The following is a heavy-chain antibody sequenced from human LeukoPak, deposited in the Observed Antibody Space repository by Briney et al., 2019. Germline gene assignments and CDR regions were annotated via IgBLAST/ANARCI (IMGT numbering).Heavy chain of an antibody. CDR2: IIPILGIA. V-gene: IGHV1-69*04. J-gene: IGHJ4*02. CDR3: ARVTSFRTAMVNGTPFFDY. Sequence: AASVKVSCKASGYTFTSYYMHWVRQAPGQGLEWMGRIIPILGIANYAQKFQGRVTITADKSTSTAYMELSSLRSEDTAVYYCARVTSFRTAMVNGTPFFDYWGQGTLVTVSS. D-gene: IGHD5-18*01. CDR1: GYTFTSYY.